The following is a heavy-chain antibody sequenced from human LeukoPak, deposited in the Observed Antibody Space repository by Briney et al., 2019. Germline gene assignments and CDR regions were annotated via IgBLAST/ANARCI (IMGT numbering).Heavy chain of an antibody. Sequence: GGSLRLSCAASGFTFSSYAMSWVRQAPGKGLEWVSAISGSGGSTYYADSVKGRFTISRDNSKNTLYLQMNSLRAEDTAVYYCAKDRLQLSLPGYYFDYWGQGTLVTVSS. CDR2: ISGSGGST. D-gene: IGHD3-16*02. J-gene: IGHJ4*02. V-gene: IGHV3-23*01. CDR1: GFTFSSYA. CDR3: AKDRLQLSLPGYYFDY.